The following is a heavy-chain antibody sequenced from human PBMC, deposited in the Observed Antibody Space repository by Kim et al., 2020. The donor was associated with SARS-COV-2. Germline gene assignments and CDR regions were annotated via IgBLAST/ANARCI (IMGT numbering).Heavy chain of an antibody. V-gene: IGHV3-33*01. D-gene: IGHD3-10*01. CDR3: ARNTLDGGSENYLRYNWFDP. Sequence: GGSLRLSCAASGFIFSNYDMHWVRQAPGKGLEWVAVIWYDGSNKYYADSVKGRFTISRDNSKNTLYLQMNSLRVEDKAVYYCARNTLDGGSENYLRYNWFDPWGQGTLVTVYS. J-gene: IGHJ5*02. CDR2: IWYDGSNK. CDR1: GFIFSNYD.